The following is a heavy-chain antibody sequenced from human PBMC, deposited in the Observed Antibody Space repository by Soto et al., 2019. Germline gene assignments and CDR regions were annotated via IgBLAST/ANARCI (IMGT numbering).Heavy chain of an antibody. CDR1: GGSFSGYY. J-gene: IGHJ2*01. CDR2: INHSGST. Sequence: QVQLQQWGAGLLKPSETLSLTCAVYGGSFSGYYWSWIRQPPAKGLEWMGEINHSGSTNDNPSLKNRVTLSVDTSKNHFSLKLSSVTAAHTAVHYCARVLELGYCRGSSCHRPAGLWGRGTLGTVSS. CDR3: ARVLELGYCRGSSCHRPAGL. D-gene: IGHD2-15*01. V-gene: IGHV4-34*01.